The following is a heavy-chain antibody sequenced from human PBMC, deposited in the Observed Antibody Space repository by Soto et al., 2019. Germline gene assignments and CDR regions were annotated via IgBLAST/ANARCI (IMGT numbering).Heavy chain of an antibody. Sequence: QVQLQESGPGLVKPSETLSLTCTVSGGSISSYYWSWIRQPPGKGLEWIGYIYYSGSTNYNPSLKSRVTISVDTSKNQFSLKLSSVTAADTAVYYCARASYSGSFDFDYWGQGTLVTVSS. CDR3: ARASYSGSFDFDY. D-gene: IGHD3-10*01. J-gene: IGHJ4*02. CDR2: IYYSGST. CDR1: GGSISSYY. V-gene: IGHV4-59*01.